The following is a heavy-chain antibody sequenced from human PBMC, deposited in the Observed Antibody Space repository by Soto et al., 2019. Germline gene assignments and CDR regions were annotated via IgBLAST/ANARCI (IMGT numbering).Heavy chain of an antibody. J-gene: IGHJ1*01. CDR1: GGSISSGGYY. CDR2: IYYSGST. Sequence: QVQLQESGPGLVKPSQTLSLTCTVSGGSISSGGYYWSWIRQHPGKGLEWIGYIYYSGSTYYNPSLKXLVYIXXDTSKNQFSLKLSSVTAADTAVYYCASDRLRSFQHWGQGTLVTVSS. D-gene: IGHD5-18*01. CDR3: ASDRLRSFQH. V-gene: IGHV4-31*01.